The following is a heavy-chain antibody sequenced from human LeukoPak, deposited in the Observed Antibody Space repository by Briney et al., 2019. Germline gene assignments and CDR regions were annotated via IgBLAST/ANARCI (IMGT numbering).Heavy chain of an antibody. J-gene: IGHJ4*03. CDR2: IYYSGST. V-gene: IGHV4-59*01. Sequence: PSETLSLTCTVSGGSISSYYWSWIRQPPGKGLEWIGYIYYSGSTNYNPSLKSRVTISVDTSKNQFSLKLSSVTAADTPVYYCSRGGFGKKSGRGYYFCYWGQGNL. CDR3: SRGGFGKKSGRGYYFCY. CDR1: GGSISSYY. D-gene: IGHD3-10*01.